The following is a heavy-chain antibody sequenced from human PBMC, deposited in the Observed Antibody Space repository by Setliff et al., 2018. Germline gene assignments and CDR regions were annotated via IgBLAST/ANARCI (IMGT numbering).Heavy chain of an antibody. CDR1: GDSITSGTYY. Sequence: SETLSLTCTVSGDSITSGTYYWGWIRQPPGKGLEWIGFIFYSGDTNSNPSLKSRVTMSVDTSKNQFSLSLTSVTAADTAVYYCAKGDGGYPSDSWGQGILVTVSS. CDR2: IFYSGDT. CDR3: AKGDGGYPSDS. V-gene: IGHV4-61*05. D-gene: IGHD2-15*01. J-gene: IGHJ4*02.